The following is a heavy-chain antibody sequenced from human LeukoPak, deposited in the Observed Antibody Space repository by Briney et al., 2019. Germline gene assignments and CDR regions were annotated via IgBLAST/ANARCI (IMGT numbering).Heavy chain of an antibody. CDR3: ARPYRYGSGSYYFDY. D-gene: IGHD3-10*01. J-gene: IGHJ4*02. Sequence: SETLSLTCAVYGGSFSGYYWSWIRQPPGKGLEWIGEINHSGSTNYNPSLKSRVTISVDTSKNQFFLKLSSVTAADTAVYYCARPYRYGSGSYYFDYWGQGTLVTVSS. V-gene: IGHV4-34*01. CDR2: INHSGST. CDR1: GGSFSGYY.